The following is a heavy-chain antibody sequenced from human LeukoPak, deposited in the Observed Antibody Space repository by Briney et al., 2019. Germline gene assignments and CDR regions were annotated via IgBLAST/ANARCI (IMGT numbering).Heavy chain of an antibody. CDR2: INPNSGGT. CDR3: ARTQSLGRQLVKKYYFDY. V-gene: IGHV1-2*02. J-gene: IGHJ4*02. CDR1: GYTFTGYY. Sequence: ASVKVSCKASGYTFTGYYMHWVRQAPGQGLEWMGWINPNSGGTNYAQKFQARVTMTRDTSISTAYMELSRLRSDDTAVYYCARTQSLGRQLVKKYYFDYWGQGTLVTVSS. D-gene: IGHD6-6*01.